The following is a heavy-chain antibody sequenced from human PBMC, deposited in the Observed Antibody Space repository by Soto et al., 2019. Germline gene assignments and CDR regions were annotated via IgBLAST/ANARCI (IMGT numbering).Heavy chain of an antibody. V-gene: IGHV4-39*01. Sequence: QLQLQESGPGLVKPSETLSLTCTVSGGSISSSSYYWGWIRQPPGQGLEWIGNIYYSGNSGSTYYNPSLKSRVTISVDTSKNQFSLKLSSVTAADTALYYCARTRTVAYYYGMDVWGHVTTVTVSS. D-gene: IGHD4-4*01. J-gene: IGHJ6*02. CDR3: ARTRTVAYYYGMDV. CDR2: IYYSGNSGST. CDR1: GGSISSSSYY.